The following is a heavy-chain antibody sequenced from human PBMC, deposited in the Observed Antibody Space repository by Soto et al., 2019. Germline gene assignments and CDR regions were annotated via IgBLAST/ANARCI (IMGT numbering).Heavy chain of an antibody. D-gene: IGHD2-2*01. Sequence: GGSLRLSCAASGFTFSSYAMSWVRQAPGKGLEWVSTISGSSGSTYFADSVKGRFIISRDNSKNTLYLQMNGLRAEDTAIYYCAKDIVVVPAASDAFDIWGQGTMVTVSS. CDR3: AKDIVVVPAASDAFDI. J-gene: IGHJ3*02. CDR1: GFTFSSYA. V-gene: IGHV3-23*01. CDR2: ISGSSGST.